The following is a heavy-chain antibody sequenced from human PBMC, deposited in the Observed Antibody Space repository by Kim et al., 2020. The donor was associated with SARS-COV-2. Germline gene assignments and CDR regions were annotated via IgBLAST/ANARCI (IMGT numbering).Heavy chain of an antibody. Sequence: ASVKVSCKASGYTFTSYDINWVRQATGQGLEWMGWMNPNSGNTGYAQKFQGRVTMTRNTSISTAYMELSSLRSEDTAVYYCARGLFHVGRGIVGAIGYWGQGTLVTVSS. J-gene: IGHJ4*02. CDR3: ARGLFHVGRGIVGAIGY. D-gene: IGHD3-22*01. CDR1: GYTFTSYD. CDR2: MNPNSGNT. V-gene: IGHV1-8*01.